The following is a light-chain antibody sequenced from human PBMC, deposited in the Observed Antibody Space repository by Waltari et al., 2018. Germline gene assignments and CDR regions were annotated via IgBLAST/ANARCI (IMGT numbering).Light chain of an antibody. Sequence: DIQMTQSPSSLSASVGDRVTITCQSSHDITNYLNWYQQKPGKPPKLLIYDASNLETEVPSRFSGSGSGTDFTLTIISLQPEDVATYYCLQHNSYPYTFGQGTKLEIK. V-gene: IGKV1-33*01. CDR1: HDITNY. CDR3: LQHNSYPYT. J-gene: IGKJ2*01. CDR2: DAS.